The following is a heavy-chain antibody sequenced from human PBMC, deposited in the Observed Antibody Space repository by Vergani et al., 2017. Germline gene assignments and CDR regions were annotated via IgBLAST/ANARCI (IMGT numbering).Heavy chain of an antibody. CDR3: FYDFWAGYDSGDV. CDR2: IRDKAYNYAT. J-gene: IGHJ6*04. V-gene: IGHV3-73*01. CDR1: GLTFSDSA. Sequence: EVNLVESGGGLVQPGGSLKLSCATSGLTFSDSAIHWVRQTSGKGLEWIGRIRDKAYNYATVYAVSVKGRFTISRDDSKKTAYLQMNGLTTEDTAVYYCFYDFWAGYDSGDVWGKGTTVTVSS. D-gene: IGHD3/OR15-3a*01.